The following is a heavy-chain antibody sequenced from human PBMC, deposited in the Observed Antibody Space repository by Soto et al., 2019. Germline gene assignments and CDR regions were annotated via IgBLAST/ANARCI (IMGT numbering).Heavy chain of an antibody. D-gene: IGHD6-19*01. CDR2: INPNSGGT. V-gene: IGHV1-2*02. CDR3: ARSWIAVAGTGYYYYGMDV. J-gene: IGHJ6*02. CDR1: GCTFTGYY. Sequence: VASVKVSCKASGCTFTGYYMHWVRQAPGQGLEWMGWINPNSGGTNYAQKFQGRVTMTRDTSISTAYMELSRLRSDDTAVHYCARSWIAVAGTGYYYYGMDVWGQGTTVTVSS.